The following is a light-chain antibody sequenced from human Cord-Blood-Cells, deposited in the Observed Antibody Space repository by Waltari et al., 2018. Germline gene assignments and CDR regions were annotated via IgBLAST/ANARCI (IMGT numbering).Light chain of an antibody. V-gene: IGKV3-15*01. J-gene: IGKJ4*01. Sequence: EIVMTQSPAPLSVSPGERATLSCRASQSVSSNLACYQQKPGQAPRLLIYGASTRATGIPARFSGSGAGTDFTLTISSLQSEDFAVYYCQQYNNWPPLTFGGGTKVEIK. CDR2: GAS. CDR3: QQYNNWPPLT. CDR1: QSVSSN.